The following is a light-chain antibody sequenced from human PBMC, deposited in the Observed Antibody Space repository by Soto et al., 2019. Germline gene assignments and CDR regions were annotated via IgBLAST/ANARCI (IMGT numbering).Light chain of an antibody. CDR3: CSYSSYSIV. Sequence: QSALTQPASVSGSPGQSIIISCTGASSEFATYNLVSWYQHHPGKAPKLVIFEGSRRPSGVSGRFSGSKAGNTASLTISGLQADGPSDYNCCSYSSYSIVFG. J-gene: IGLJ6*01. V-gene: IGLV2-23*03. CDR1: SSEFATYNL. CDR2: EGS.